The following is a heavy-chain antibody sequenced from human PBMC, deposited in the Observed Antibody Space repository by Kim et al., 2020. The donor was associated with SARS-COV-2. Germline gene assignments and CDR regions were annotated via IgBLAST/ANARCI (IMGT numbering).Heavy chain of an antibody. J-gene: IGHJ5*02. V-gene: IGHV5-10-1*01. CDR1: GYSFTSYW. Sequence: GESLKISCKGSGYSFTSYWISWVRQMPGKGLEWMGRIDPSDSYTNYSPSFQGHVTISADKSISTAYLQWSSLKASDTAMYYCAIRLGVLSAAPISGFDPWGQGTLVTVSS. CDR3: AIRLGVLSAAPISGFDP. D-gene: IGHD3-16*01. CDR2: IDPSDSYT.